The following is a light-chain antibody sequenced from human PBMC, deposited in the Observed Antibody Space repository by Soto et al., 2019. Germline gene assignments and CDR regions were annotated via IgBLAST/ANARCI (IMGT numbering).Light chain of an antibody. CDR1: SSDVGGYYY. Sequence: QSVLTQPASVSGSPGQSITISCIGTSSDVGGYYYVSWYQHHPGKAPKLMIYQVSNRPSGVSNRFSGSKSGNTASLTISGLQAEDEADYYCSSYTSSNTFYVFGTGTQVTVL. V-gene: IGLV2-14*01. CDR2: QVS. J-gene: IGLJ1*01. CDR3: SSYTSSNTFYV.